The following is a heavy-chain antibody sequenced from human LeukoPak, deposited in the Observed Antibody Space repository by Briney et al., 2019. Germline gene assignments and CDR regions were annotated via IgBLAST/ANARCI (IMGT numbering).Heavy chain of an antibody. CDR2: IIPIFGTA. J-gene: IGHJ4*02. V-gene: IGHV1-69*06. Sequence: SVKVSCKASGGTFSSYAISWVRQAPGQGLEWMGGIIPIFGTANYAQKFQGRVTITADKSTSTAYMELSSLRSEDTAVYYCARAGGIAVAGLYFDYWGQGTLVTVSS. CDR3: ARAGGIAVAGLYFDY. D-gene: IGHD6-19*01. CDR1: GGTFSSYA.